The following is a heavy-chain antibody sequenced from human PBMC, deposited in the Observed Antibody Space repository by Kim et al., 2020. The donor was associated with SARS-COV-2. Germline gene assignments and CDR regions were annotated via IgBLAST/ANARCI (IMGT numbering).Heavy chain of an antibody. Sequence: GGSLRLSCAASGFTFGDYAMHWVRQAPGKGLEWVSGISWNSGSIGYADSVKGRFTISRDNAKNSLYLQMNSLRAEDTALYYCAKVGPLLRFFFGYMDVWGKGTTVTVSS. CDR2: ISWNSGSI. D-gene: IGHD3-3*01. CDR3: AKVGPLLRFFFGYMDV. CDR1: GFTFGDYA. J-gene: IGHJ6*03. V-gene: IGHV3-9*01.